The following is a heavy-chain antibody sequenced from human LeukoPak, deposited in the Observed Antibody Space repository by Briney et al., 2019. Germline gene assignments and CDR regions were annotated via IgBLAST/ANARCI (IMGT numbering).Heavy chain of an antibody. V-gene: IGHV3-9*01. Sequence: GRSLRLSCAASGFTFDDYAMHWVRQAPGKGLEWVSGISWNSGSIGYADSVKGRFTISRDNAKNPLYLQMNSLRAEDTALYYCAKDSSSGWFRYFDYWGQGTLVTVSS. CDR1: GFTFDDYA. CDR2: ISWNSGSI. CDR3: AKDSSSGWFRYFDY. D-gene: IGHD6-19*01. J-gene: IGHJ4*02.